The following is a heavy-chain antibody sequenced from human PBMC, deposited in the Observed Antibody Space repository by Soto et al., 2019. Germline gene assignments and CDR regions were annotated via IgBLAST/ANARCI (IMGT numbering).Heavy chain of an antibody. CDR2: SSGYNGNT. V-gene: IGHV1-18*01. CDR1: GYTFTSYG. J-gene: IGHJ5*02. Sequence: QVQLVQSGAEVKKPGASVKVSCKASGYTFTSYGISWVRQAPGQGLEWMGWSSGYNGNTNYAQKLQGRATMTTDTSTSTANMERRSLRSGDTAVYYCARDKGAYCGGDCYSTWFDPWGQGTLVSASS. CDR3: ARDKGAYCGGDCYSTWFDP. D-gene: IGHD2-21*02.